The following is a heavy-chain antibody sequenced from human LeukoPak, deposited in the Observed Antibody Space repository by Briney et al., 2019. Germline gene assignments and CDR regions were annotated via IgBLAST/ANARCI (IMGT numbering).Heavy chain of an antibody. J-gene: IGHJ5*02. V-gene: IGHV4-4*02. Sequence: NPSGTLSLTCAVSGGSISSSNWWSWVRQPPGKGLEWIGEIYHSGSTNYNPSLKSRVTISVDKSKNQFSLKLNSVTAADTAVYYCARANYGSGSYTIWFDPWGQGTLVTVSS. CDR3: ARANYGSGSYTIWFDP. CDR2: IYHSGST. D-gene: IGHD3-10*01. CDR1: GGSISSSNW.